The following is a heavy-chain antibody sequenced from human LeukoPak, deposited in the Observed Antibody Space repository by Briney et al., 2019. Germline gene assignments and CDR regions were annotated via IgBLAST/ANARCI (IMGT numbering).Heavy chain of an antibody. CDR1: GGSITRSTDY. CDR2: IYYSGST. V-gene: IGHV4-39*01. Sequence: PSETLSLTCTVSGGSITRSTDYWGWIRQPPGKELEWIANIYYSGSTYYNPSLKSRVTISVDTSKNQFSLKLSSVTAADTAVYYCARYIGGYCSGGSCNYFDYWGQGTLVTVSS. D-gene: IGHD2-15*01. CDR3: ARYIGGYCSGGSCNYFDY. J-gene: IGHJ4*02.